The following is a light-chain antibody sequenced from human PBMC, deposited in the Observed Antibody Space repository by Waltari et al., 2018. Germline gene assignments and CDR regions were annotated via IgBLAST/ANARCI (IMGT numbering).Light chain of an antibody. CDR3: QSADSSGSL. J-gene: IGLJ2*01. Sequence: SSDLTQSPSVSVSPGQTARITCYGYALPGKYDFWYQQKPGQAPVLVIYKDIERPSGIPERFSGSSSGTTVTLTISGVQAEDEADYYCQSADSSGSLFGGGTKLTVL. CDR1: ALPGKY. CDR2: KDI. V-gene: IGLV3-25*03.